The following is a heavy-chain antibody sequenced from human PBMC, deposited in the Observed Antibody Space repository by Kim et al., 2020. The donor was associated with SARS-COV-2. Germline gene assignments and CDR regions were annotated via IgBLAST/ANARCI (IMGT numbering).Heavy chain of an antibody. Sequence: IYNPSLKSEVTISVETSKNQFARKLTSVTAAGTAVYYCAGGLVEQDGMDVWGQGTTVTVSS. D-gene: IGHD1-1*01. CDR3: AGGLVEQDGMDV. J-gene: IGHJ6*02. V-gene: IGHV4-34*01.